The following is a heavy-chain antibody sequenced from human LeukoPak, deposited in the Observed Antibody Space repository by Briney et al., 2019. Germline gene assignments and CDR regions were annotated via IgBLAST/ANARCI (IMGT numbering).Heavy chain of an antibody. CDR2: IYYSGST. CDR1: GGSISSGGYY. Sequence: PSQTLSLTCTVSGGSISSGGYYWSWIRQHPGKGLEWIGYIYYSGSTYYNPSLKSRVTISVDTSKNQFSLKLSSVTAADTAVYYCARVEYGDYYFDYWGQGTLVTVSS. V-gene: IGHV4-30-4*08. J-gene: IGHJ4*02. CDR3: ARVEYGDYYFDY. D-gene: IGHD4-17*01.